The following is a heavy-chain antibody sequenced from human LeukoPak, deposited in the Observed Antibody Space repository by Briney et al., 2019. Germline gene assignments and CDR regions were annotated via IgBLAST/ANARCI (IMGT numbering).Heavy chain of an antibody. CDR1: GGTFSSYA. V-gene: IGHV1-69*06. D-gene: IGHD3-10*01. J-gene: IGHJ6*04. Sequence: AASVKVSCKASGGTFSSYAISWVRQAPGQGLEWMGGIIPIFGTANYAQKFQGRVTITADKSTSTAYMELSSLRSEDTAVYYCARGFPYYYGSGSSYYYYCYGMDVWGKGTTVTVSS. CDR3: ARGFPYYYGSGSSYYYYCYGMDV. CDR2: IIPIFGTA.